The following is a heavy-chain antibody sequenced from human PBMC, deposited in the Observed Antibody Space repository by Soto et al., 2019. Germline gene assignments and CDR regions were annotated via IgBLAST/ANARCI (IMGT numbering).Heavy chain of an antibody. V-gene: IGHV4-31*03. CDR1: GGSISSGGYY. J-gene: IGHJ4*02. CDR3: ARVYSGSYSDY. D-gene: IGHD1-26*01. CDR2: TYNSVST. Sequence: SETLSLTCTVSGGSISSGGYYWSWIRQHPGKGLEWIGYTYNSVSTYYNPSLKSRVTISVDKSKNQFSLKLSSVTAADTAVYYCARVYSGSYSDYWGQGTLVTVS.